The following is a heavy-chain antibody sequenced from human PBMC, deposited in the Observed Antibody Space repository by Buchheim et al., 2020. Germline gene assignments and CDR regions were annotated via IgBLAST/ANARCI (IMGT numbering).Heavy chain of an antibody. V-gene: IGHV3-23*01. J-gene: IGHJ4*02. Sequence: ELQLLESGGGLAQPGGSLRLSCAASGFTFSSYAMSWVRQAPGKGLEWVSVISGSGGDRYYAYSVKGRFTISRDNSKNKLYLQMNSLRAEDTAVYYCAKDGTLAAAATTYFNYWGQGTL. CDR1: GFTFSSYA. CDR2: ISGSGGDR. CDR3: AKDGTLAAAATTYFNY. D-gene: IGHD6-13*01.